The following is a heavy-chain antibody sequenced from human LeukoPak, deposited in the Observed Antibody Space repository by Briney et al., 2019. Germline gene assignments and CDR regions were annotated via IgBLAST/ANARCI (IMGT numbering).Heavy chain of an antibody. CDR2: IYYSGST. Sequence: SETLSLTCTVSGGSISSYYWSWIRQPPGKGLEWIGYIYYSGSTNYNPSLKSRVTISIDTSKNQFSLKLSSVTAADTAVYYCARSIWFGESGSDYYDSSGYSHFDYWGQGTLVTVSS. J-gene: IGHJ4*02. D-gene: IGHD3-22*01. CDR3: ARSIWFGESGSDYYDSSGYSHFDY. V-gene: IGHV4-59*01. CDR1: GGSISSYY.